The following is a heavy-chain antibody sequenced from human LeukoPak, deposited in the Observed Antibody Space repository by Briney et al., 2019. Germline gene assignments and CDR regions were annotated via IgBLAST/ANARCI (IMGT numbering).Heavy chain of an antibody. J-gene: IGHJ5*02. CDR3: ARGIGGHHWFDP. Sequence: ASVKVSCKASGGTFSSYAISWVRQAPGQGLEWMGGIIPIFGTANYAQKFQGRVTITADESTSTAYMELSSLRSEDTAVYYCARGIGGHHWFDPWGQGTLVTVSS. CDR1: GGTFSSYA. D-gene: IGHD2-15*01. CDR2: IIPIFGTA. V-gene: IGHV1-69*13.